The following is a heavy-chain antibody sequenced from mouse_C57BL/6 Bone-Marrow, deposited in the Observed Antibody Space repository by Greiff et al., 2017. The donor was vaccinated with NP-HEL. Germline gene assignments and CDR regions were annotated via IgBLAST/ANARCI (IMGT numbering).Heavy chain of an antibody. D-gene: IGHD2-1*01. CDR2: LYPRDGST. V-gene: IGHV1-85*01. J-gene: IGHJ2*01. CDR1: GYTFTSYD. Sequence: QVQLQQSGPELVKPGASVKLSCKASGYTFTSYDINWGKKRTGQGLEWIGRLYPRDGSTKYNDKFKGKATLTVDTSSSTAYMELHSLTSEDSAVYFCARCYGNFDYWGQGTTLTVSS. CDR3: ARCYGNFDY.